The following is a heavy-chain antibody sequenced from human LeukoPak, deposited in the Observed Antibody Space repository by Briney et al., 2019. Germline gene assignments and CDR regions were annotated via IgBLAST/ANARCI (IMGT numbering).Heavy chain of an antibody. J-gene: IGHJ6*02. CDR2: IYHSGST. CDR1: GGSISSGGYS. Sequence: SETLSLTCAVSGGSISSGGYSWSWIRQPPGKGLEWIGYIYHSGSTYYNPSLKSRVTISVDRSKNQFSLKLSSVTAADTAVYYCARGARDLKDGMDVWGQGTTVTVSS. CDR3: ARGARDLKDGMDV. D-gene: IGHD2-21*01. V-gene: IGHV4-30-2*01.